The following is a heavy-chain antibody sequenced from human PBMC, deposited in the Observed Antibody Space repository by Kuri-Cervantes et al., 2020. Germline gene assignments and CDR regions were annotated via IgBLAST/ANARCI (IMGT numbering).Heavy chain of an antibody. J-gene: IGHJ4*02. D-gene: IGHD3-10*01. CDR2: ISSSSSYI. CDR1: GFTFSSYS. V-gene: IGHV3-21*04. CDR3: ARVGGPMVRGVIIC. Sequence: GGSLRLSCAASGFTFSSYSMNWVRQAPGKGLEWVSSISSSSSYIYYADSVKGRFTISRDNAKNSLYLQMSSLRAEDTAVYYCARVGGPMVRGVIICWGQGTLVTVSS.